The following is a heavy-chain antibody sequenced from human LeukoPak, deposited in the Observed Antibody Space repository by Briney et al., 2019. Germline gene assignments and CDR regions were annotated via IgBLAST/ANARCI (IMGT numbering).Heavy chain of an antibody. CDR3: ARLGRVAAAGAYDYHSLDV. CDR2: IYCSGST. V-gene: IGHV4-59*08. Sequence: SETLSLTCTVSGGSISSYYWSWIRQPPGKGLEWIGDIYCSGSTDHNPSLKSRVTFSVDTSKNQLSLKLNSVTAADTALYYCARLGRVAAAGAYDYHSLDVWGQGITVTVSS. D-gene: IGHD6-19*01. CDR1: GGSISSYY. J-gene: IGHJ6*02.